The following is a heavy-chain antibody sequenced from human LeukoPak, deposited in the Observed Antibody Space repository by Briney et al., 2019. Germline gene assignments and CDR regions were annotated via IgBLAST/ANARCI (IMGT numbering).Heavy chain of an antibody. D-gene: IGHD6-13*01. CDR1: GGSISSGSYY. CDR3: ARIAMKQLVLFDYYYHMDV. CDR2: IYTSGST. J-gene: IGHJ6*03. V-gene: IGHV4-61*02. Sequence: SQTLSLTCTVSGGSISSGSYYWSWIRQPAGKGLEWIGRIYTSGSTNYNPSLKSRVTISVDTSKNQFSLKLSSVTAADTAVYYCARIAMKQLVLFDYYYHMDVWGKGTTVTVSS.